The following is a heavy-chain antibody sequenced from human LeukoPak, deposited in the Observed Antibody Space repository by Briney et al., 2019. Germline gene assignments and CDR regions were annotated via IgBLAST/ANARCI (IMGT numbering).Heavy chain of an antibody. CDR2: MYADGST. D-gene: IGHD6-19*01. J-gene: IGHJ6*02. CDR1: GFTFSSYA. V-gene: IGHV3-23*03. Sequence: GVSLRLSCAASGFTFSSYAMSWVPQAPGKGLEWVSFMYADGSTDYADSVKGRFTISRDNSKNTLYLQMNTLRAEDTAIYYCARDRYRSGCMDVWGQGTTVTVS. CDR3: ARDRYRSGCMDV.